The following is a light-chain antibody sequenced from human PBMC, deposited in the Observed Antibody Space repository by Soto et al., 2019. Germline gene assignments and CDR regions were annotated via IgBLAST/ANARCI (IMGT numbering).Light chain of an antibody. J-gene: IGLJ2*01. CDR3: CSYAGISGV. CDR1: SSDVGSYNL. CDR2: EVS. Sequence: QSALTQPASVSGSPGQSITISCTGTSSDVGSYNLVSWYQQHPGKAPKLMIYEVSKRPSGVSNRFSGSKSGNTASLTSSGLQAEDEADYYCCSYAGISGVFGGGTKVTVL. V-gene: IGLV2-23*02.